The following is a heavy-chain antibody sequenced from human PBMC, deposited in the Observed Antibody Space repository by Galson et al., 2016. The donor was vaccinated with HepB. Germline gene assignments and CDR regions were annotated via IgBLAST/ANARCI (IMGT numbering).Heavy chain of an antibody. Sequence: SLRLSRAASRFTFSSYSMHWVRQAPGKGLEWISSITSRSNYRYYADSVKGRYTISRDNTKNSLYLQMNSLRAEDTAVYYCARDPGRYCSGGFCYSNPDYNGMDVWGQGTTVIVSS. V-gene: IGHV3-21*01. CDR1: RFTFSSYS. J-gene: IGHJ6*02. D-gene: IGHD2-15*01. CDR3: ARDPGRYCSGGFCYSNPDYNGMDV. CDR2: ITSRSNYR.